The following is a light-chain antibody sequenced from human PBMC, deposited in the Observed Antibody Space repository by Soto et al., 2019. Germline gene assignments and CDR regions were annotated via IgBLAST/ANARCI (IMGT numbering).Light chain of an antibody. CDR1: QSVSSN. J-gene: IGKJ5*01. CDR3: QQYGSSPIT. V-gene: IGKV3-20*01. CDR2: DAS. Sequence: IVLTQSPATLSVSPGERATLSCRASQSVSSNLAWHQQRPGQAPRLLIYDASNRATGIPARFSGSGSGTDFTLTISRLEPEDFAVYYCQQYGSSPITFGQGTRLEIK.